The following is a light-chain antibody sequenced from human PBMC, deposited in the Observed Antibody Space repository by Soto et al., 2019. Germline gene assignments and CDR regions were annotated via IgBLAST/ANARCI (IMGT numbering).Light chain of an antibody. CDR2: GTS. CDR3: QHYGRSPPWT. CDR1: QSVDNHY. V-gene: IGKV3-20*01. J-gene: IGKJ1*01. Sequence: EIVLTQSPGTLSLSPGERATLYCRASQSVDNHYIAWFQQNPGQAPRLLIYGTSTRPPGIPDRFSGSGSGTDFTLTISRLEPEDFAVYYCQHYGRSPPWTFGQGTKVDIK.